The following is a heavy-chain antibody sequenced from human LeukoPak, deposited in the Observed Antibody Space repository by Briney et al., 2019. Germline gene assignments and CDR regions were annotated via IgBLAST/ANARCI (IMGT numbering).Heavy chain of an antibody. D-gene: IGHD1-1*01. Sequence: GASVKVSCKASGYTFTSYYMHWVRQAPGQGLEWMGIINPSGGSTSYAQKFQGRVTMARDTSTSTVYMELSSLRSEDTAVYYCARVLAPNPLAGTTFYYGMDVWGQGTTATVSS. J-gene: IGHJ6*02. CDR3: ARVLAPNPLAGTTFYYGMDV. CDR2: INPSGGST. V-gene: IGHV1-46*01. CDR1: GYTFTSYY.